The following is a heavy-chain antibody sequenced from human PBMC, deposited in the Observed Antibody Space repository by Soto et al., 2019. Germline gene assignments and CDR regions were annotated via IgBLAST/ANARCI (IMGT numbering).Heavy chain of an antibody. CDR2: ISGSGGST. J-gene: IGHJ3*02. V-gene: IGHV3-23*01. CDR1: GFTFSSYA. Sequence: GGSLRLSCAASGFTFSSYAMSWVRQAPGKGLEWVSAISGSGGSTYYADSVKGRFTISRDNSKSTLYLQMNSLRAEDTAVYYCAKGLTAIDAFDIWGQGTMVTVS. CDR3: AKGLTAIDAFDI. D-gene: IGHD2-21*02.